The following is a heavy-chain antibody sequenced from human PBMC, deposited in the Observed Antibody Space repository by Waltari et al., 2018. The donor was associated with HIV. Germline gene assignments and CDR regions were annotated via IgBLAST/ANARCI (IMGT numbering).Heavy chain of an antibody. Sequence: VQLRQWGGGLLKTPENLSLPCAAVGASFSGHSWTWIRSGTVKWVEWIGEITHSGTTKYNPSLKTRVIMSVDRSKNQFSLKLRSLTAADTAVYYCVRGLRVAATNRGSVVMTAFRLDPWGQGELVIVSS. CDR3: VRGLRVAATNRGSVVMTAFRLDP. D-gene: IGHD2-21*02. V-gene: IGHV4-34*01. CDR1: GASFSGHS. J-gene: IGHJ5*02. CDR2: ITHSGTT.